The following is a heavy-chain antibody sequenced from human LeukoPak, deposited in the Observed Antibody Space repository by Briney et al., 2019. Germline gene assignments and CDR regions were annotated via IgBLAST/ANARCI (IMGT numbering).Heavy chain of an antibody. D-gene: IGHD4-17*01. Sequence: GGSLTLTCSASAFTFINYFLSWSRQPPGKGLEYISYIIKSGSTTNNADSVKGRVTISRENRKKSLFLKMRGLTAEERAVYYCVGDGTTVNTGGVKWGEGTLVTVSS. J-gene: IGHJ4*02. V-gene: IGHV3-11*01. CDR3: VGDGTTVNTGGVK. CDR2: IIKSGSTT. CDR1: AFTFINYF.